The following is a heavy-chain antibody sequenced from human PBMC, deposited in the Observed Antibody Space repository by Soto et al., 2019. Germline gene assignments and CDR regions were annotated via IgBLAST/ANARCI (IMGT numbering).Heavy chain of an antibody. D-gene: IGHD6-19*01. V-gene: IGHV6-1*01. Sequence: SQTLSLTCAISGDSVSSNSAAWNWIRQSPSRGLEWLGRTYYRSKWYNDYAVSVKSRITINPDTSKNQFSLQLNSVTPEDMAVYYCASGGIAVATTPWFDPWGQGTLVTVSS. CDR3: ASGGIAVATTPWFDP. CDR1: GDSVSSNSAA. CDR2: TYYRSKWYN. J-gene: IGHJ5*02.